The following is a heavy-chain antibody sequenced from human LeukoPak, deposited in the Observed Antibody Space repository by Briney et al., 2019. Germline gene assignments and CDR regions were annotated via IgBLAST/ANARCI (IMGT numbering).Heavy chain of an antibody. CDR1: GFTFSRYA. J-gene: IGHJ4*02. CDR3: AKATSTWELYDY. D-gene: IGHD1-26*01. Sequence: GGSLRLSCAASGFTFSRYAMSWVRQAPGKGLEWASAIVDTGENTFYADSVKGRFTISRDNSKDTLFLHMNSLRAEDSAVYFCAKATSTWELYDYWGQGTLVTVSS. V-gene: IGHV3-23*01. CDR2: IVDTGENT.